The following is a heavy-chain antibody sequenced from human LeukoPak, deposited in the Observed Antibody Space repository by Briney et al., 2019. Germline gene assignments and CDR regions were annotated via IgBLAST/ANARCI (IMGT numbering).Heavy chain of an antibody. CDR1: GYTFTGYY. V-gene: IGHV1-2*02. CDR3: ASGSAYCGGDCYPPYDAFDI. CDR2: INPNSGGT. Sequence: GASVKVSCKASGYTFTGYYIHWVRQAPGQGLEWMGWINPNSGGTNYAQQFQGRVTMTRDTSISTAYMELSRLRSDDTAVYYCASGSAYCGGDCYPPYDAFDIWGQGTLVTVSS. J-gene: IGHJ3*02. D-gene: IGHD2-21*02.